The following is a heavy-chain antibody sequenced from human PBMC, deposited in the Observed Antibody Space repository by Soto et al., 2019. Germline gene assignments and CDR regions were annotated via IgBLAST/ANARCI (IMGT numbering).Heavy chain of an antibody. D-gene: IGHD2-21*01. V-gene: IGHV3-30*18. J-gene: IGHJ4*02. CDR3: AKESDYYSNSKWSFDS. CDR2: VSSDGSIT. CDR1: GFTFSHHG. Sequence: QVQLVESGGGVVQPGRSLRLSCAASGFTFSHHGMHWVRQAPGKGLEWLTVVSSDGSITYDADSVRGRFAISRDNSKNTLYLHMNSLRTEDTAVYYYAKESDYYSNSKWSFDSWGQGILVTVSS.